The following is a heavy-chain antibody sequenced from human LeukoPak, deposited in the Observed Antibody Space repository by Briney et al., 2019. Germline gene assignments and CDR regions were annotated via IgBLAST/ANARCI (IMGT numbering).Heavy chain of an antibody. D-gene: IGHD3-10*01. Sequence: ASVKVSCQVSGYTLTELSMHWVRQAPGKGLEWMGGFDPEDGETIYAQKFQGRVTMTEDTSTDTAYMELSSLRSEDTAVYYCATGGVLLPVRGAYGYWGQGTLVTVSS. CDR3: ATGGVLLPVRGAYGY. CDR2: FDPEDGET. CDR1: GYTLTELS. J-gene: IGHJ4*02. V-gene: IGHV1-24*01.